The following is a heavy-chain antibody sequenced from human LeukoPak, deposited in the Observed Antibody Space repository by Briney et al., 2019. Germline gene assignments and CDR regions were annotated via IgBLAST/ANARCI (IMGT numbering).Heavy chain of an antibody. V-gene: IGHV3-53*01. D-gene: IGHD6-13*01. CDR1: GFTVSSNY. J-gene: IGHJ3*02. CDR3: AREIPELARGAFDI. Sequence: PGGSLRLSCAASGFTVSSNYMSWVRQAPGKGLEWVSVIYSGGSTYYADSVKGRFTISRDNSKNTLYLQMNSLRAEDTAVYYCAREIPELARGAFDIWGQGTMVTVSS. CDR2: IYSGGST.